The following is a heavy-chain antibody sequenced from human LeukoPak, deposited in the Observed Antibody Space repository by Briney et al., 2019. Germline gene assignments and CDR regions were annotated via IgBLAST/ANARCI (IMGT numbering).Heavy chain of an antibody. D-gene: IGHD2-15*01. CDR1: GFTFSSYS. V-gene: IGHV3-48*01. Sequence: GGSLRLSCAASGFTFSSYSMNWVRQAPGKGLEWVSAISGSGGSTYYADSVKGRFTISRDNAKNSLYLQMNSLRAEDTAVYYCARDGVVAGPWHFDYWGQGTLVTVSS. J-gene: IGHJ4*02. CDR2: ISGSGGST. CDR3: ARDGVVAGPWHFDY.